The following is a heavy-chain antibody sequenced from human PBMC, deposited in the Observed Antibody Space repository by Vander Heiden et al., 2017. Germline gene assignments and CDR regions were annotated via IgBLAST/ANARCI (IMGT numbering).Heavy chain of an antibody. V-gene: IGHV3-13*01. CDR2: IGTVGDT. Sequence: EVQLVESGGGLVQPGGSLRLYCAASGCTFRTSDMHWVRQAAGKGLEWISSIGTVGDTYYSASVKGRFTISREDGKNSLYLQMSNLRAGDTAVYFCARGGDIGFDYWGQGTLVTVSS. D-gene: IGHD3-16*02. CDR3: ARGGDIGFDY. CDR1: GCTFRTSD. J-gene: IGHJ4*02.